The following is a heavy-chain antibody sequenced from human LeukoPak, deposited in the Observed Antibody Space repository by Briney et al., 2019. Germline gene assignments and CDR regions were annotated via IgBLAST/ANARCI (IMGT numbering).Heavy chain of an antibody. D-gene: IGHD3-10*01. CDR3: ARESSGQGLWYLDL. J-gene: IGHJ2*01. V-gene: IGHV3-74*01. CDR2: VSNDGGTT. CDR1: GFTFSSYW. Sequence: GGSLRLSCAASGFTFSSYWMHWVRQGPGKGLVWVSRVSNDGGTTSYADSVTGRFTVSSDNAKNTLYLQMNSLRAEDTAVYFCARESSGQGLWYLDLWGRGTPVTVSS.